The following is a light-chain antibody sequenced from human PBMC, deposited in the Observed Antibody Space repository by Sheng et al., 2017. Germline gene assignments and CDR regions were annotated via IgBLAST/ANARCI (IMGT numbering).Light chain of an antibody. CDR3: QQSYNALALT. V-gene: IGKV1-39*01. J-gene: IGKJ4*01. CDR2: DAS. Sequence: DIQMTQSPPSLSASVGDRVTITCQASQDIRNYLNWYQHKPGEAPKLLIHDASYLQAGVPSRFSGSGSGTDFTLTISSLQPEDFATYYCQQSYNALALTFGGGTKVEIK. CDR1: QDIRNY.